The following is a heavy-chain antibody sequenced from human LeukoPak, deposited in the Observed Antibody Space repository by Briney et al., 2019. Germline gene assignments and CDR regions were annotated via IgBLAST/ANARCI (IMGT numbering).Heavy chain of an antibody. CDR1: GFIFSSYW. J-gene: IGHJ5*02. V-gene: IGHV3-7*03. D-gene: IGHD3-16*01. CDR3: ARGYGWFDP. CDR2: IKQDGSER. Sequence: GGSLRLSCAASGFIFSSYWMTWVRQAPGKGLELVANIKQDGSERYCVDSVKGRFTISRDNAESSLYLQMTSLRAEDTAVYYCARGYGWFDPWGQGTLVTVSS.